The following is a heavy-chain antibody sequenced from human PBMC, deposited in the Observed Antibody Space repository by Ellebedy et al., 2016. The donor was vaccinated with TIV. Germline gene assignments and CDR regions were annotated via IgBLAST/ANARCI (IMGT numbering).Heavy chain of an antibody. CDR1: GASVSSGDYH. J-gene: IGHJ4*02. CDR2: IIDSGNS. D-gene: IGHD6-19*01. CDR3: SHYLAGWGGRGN. Sequence: SETLSLTCSVSGASVSSGDYHWSWIRQPPGKGLEWIGQIIDSGNSNYNPSLKSRVTISVDTTSNQFSLELNSVTAADTAVYYCSHYLAGWGGRGNWGQGTLVTVSS. V-gene: IGHV4-61*08.